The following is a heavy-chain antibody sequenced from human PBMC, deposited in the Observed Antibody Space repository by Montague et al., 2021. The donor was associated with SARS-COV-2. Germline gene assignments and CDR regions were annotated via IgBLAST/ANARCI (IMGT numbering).Heavy chain of an antibody. D-gene: IGHD2-15*01. V-gene: IGHV4-31*03. Sequence: TLSLTCTVSGGSISSGGYYWSWIRQHPGKRLEWIGYIYHTGSTHYNPSLKSRVTISNETSKNHFSLNLSSVTAADTAVYYCASHCGGGRCYFGMDVWGQGTTVTVSS. CDR3: ASHCGGGRCYFGMDV. J-gene: IGHJ6*02. CDR2: IYHTGST. CDR1: GGSISSGGYY.